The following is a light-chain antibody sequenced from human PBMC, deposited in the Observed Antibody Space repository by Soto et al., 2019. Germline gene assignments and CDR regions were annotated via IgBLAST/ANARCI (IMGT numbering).Light chain of an antibody. CDR3: SAWDDSLNGPV. J-gene: IGLJ3*02. Sequence: QSVLTQSPSASGTPGQRVTISCSGSSSSVGSNAVNWYQQLPGTAPKLFIYKDSQRPPGVPDRFSGSRSGTSASLAISGLQSEDEADYYCSAWDDSLNGPVFGGGTKLTVL. V-gene: IGLV1-44*01. CDR1: SSSVGSNA. CDR2: KDS.